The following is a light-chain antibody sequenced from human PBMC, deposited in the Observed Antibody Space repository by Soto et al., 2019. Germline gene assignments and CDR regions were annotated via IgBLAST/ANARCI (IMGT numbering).Light chain of an antibody. V-gene: IGLV2-14*01. J-gene: IGLJ2*01. CDR1: SSDVGGYNY. CDR2: DVS. CDR3: SSYTSSSTRVV. Sequence: QSALTQPASVSGSPGQSITISCTGTSSDVGGYNYVSWYQQHPGKAPKLMIYDVSNRPSGVSNRFSGSKSDNTASLTISGLQSADEADYYCSSYTSSSTRVVFGGGTKLTVL.